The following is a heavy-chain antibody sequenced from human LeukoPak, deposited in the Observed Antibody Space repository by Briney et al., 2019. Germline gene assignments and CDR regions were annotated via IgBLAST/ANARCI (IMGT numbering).Heavy chain of an antibody. CDR1: GFTFSSYS. D-gene: IGHD4-11*01. Sequence: PGGFLRLSCAASGFTFSSYSMNWVRQAPGKGLEWVSYISSSSSTIYYADSVKGRFTISRDNAKNSLYLQMNSLRAEDTAVYYCARDYSNYVPDYWGQGTLVTVSS. CDR2: ISSSSSTI. CDR3: ARDYSNYVPDY. J-gene: IGHJ4*02. V-gene: IGHV3-48*01.